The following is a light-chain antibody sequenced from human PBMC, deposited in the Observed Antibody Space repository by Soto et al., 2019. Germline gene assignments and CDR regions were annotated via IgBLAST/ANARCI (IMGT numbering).Light chain of an antibody. J-gene: IGKJ1*01. CDR2: KAS. CDR1: QSISSW. Sequence: DIQMTQSPSTLSASVGDRVTITCRASQSISSWLAWYQQKPGKAPKLLIYKASSLESGVPSRFSSSGSGTEFTLNISSRQPDDFATYYWQQYNSYPWTFGQGTKVEIK. CDR3: QQYNSYPWT. V-gene: IGKV1-5*03.